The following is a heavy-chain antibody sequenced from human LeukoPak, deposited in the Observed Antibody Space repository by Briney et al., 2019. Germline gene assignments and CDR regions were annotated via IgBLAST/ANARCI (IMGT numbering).Heavy chain of an antibody. Sequence: ASVKVSCKASGYTFTSYGVSWVRQAPGQGLEWMGWISAYNGNTNYAQKLQGRVTMTTDTSTSTAYMELRSLRSDDTAVYYCARRAAAGTGYPQEVWGQGTLVTVSS. V-gene: IGHV1-18*01. CDR3: ARRAAAGTGYPQEV. J-gene: IGHJ4*02. CDR1: GYTFTSYG. D-gene: IGHD6-13*01. CDR2: ISAYNGNT.